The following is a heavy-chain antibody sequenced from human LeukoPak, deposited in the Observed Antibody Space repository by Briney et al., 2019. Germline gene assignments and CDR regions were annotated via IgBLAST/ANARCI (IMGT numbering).Heavy chain of an antibody. Sequence: GESLKISCQGSEYSFATYWIAWLRQMPGKGLEWMGIIYPGDSDTRYSPSFQGQVTISADKSTNTAYLQWSSLKASDTAIYYCARRSSGYYYVDYWGQGTLVTVSS. CDR3: ARRSSGYYYVDY. V-gene: IGHV5-51*01. CDR2: IYPGDSDT. D-gene: IGHD3-22*01. J-gene: IGHJ4*02. CDR1: EYSFATYW.